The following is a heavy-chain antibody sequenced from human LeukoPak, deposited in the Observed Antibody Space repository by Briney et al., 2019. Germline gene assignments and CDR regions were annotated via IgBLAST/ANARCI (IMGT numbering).Heavy chain of an antibody. J-gene: IGHJ4*02. CDR3: ARHGYTYGNFDY. Sequence: SETLSLTCTVSGGSISNYYWSWIRQPPGKGLEWIGYIYYSGSTNYNPSLKSRVTVSVYTSKNQFSLKLTSVTAVDTAVYYCARHGYTYGNFDYWGQGTLVTASS. D-gene: IGHD5-18*01. V-gene: IGHV4-59*08. CDR1: GGSISNYY. CDR2: IYYSGST.